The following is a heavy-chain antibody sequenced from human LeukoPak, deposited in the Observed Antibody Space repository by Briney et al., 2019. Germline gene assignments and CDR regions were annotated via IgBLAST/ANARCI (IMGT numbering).Heavy chain of an antibody. CDR3: AKDLGRDGSEIFDY. D-gene: IGHD5-24*01. CDR2: INISGGSA. V-gene: IGHV3-23*01. CDR1: GFTFSSYA. Sequence: GGSLRLSCAASGFTFSSYAMSWVRQAQGKGLEWVSTINISGGSAYYADSVKGRFTISRDNSKNTLYLQMNNLRAEDTAVYYCAKDLGRDGSEIFDYWGQGTLVTVSS. J-gene: IGHJ4*02.